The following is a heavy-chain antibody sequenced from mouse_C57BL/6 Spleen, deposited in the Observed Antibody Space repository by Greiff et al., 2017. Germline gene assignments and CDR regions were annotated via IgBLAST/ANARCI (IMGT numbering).Heavy chain of an antibody. CDR1: GFTFSSYA. V-gene: IGHV5-4*01. CDR3: ARDREKGYYAMDY. CDR2: ISDGGSYT. J-gene: IGHJ4*01. Sequence: EVQVVESGGGLVKPGGSLKLSCAASGFTFSSYAMSWVRQTPEKRLEWVATISDGGSYTYYPDNVKGRFTISRDNAKNNLYLQMSHLKSEDTAMYYCARDREKGYYAMDYWGQGTSVTVSS.